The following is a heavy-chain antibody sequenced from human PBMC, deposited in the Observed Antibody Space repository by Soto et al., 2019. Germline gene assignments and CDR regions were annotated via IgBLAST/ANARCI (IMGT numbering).Heavy chain of an antibody. CDR2: IIPIFGTA. V-gene: IGHV1-69*06. CDR3: ARAPYSSGWRDAFDI. D-gene: IGHD6-19*01. J-gene: IGHJ3*02. CDR1: GGTFSSYA. Sequence: ASVKVSCKASGGTFSSYAISWVRQAPGQGLEWMGGIIPIFGTANYAQKFQGRVTITADKSTSTAYMELSSLRSEDTAVYYCARAPYSSGWRDAFDIWGQGTVVTVSS.